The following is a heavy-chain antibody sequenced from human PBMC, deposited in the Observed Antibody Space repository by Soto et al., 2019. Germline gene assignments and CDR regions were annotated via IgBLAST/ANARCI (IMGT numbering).Heavy chain of an antibody. CDR1: GGSISSYY. D-gene: IGHD3-3*01. CDR2: IYYSGST. V-gene: IGHV4-59*01. Sequence: SETLSLTCTVSGGSISSYYWSWIRQPPGKGLEWIGYIYYSGSTNYNPSLKSRVTISVDTSKNQFSLKLSSVTAADTAVYYCAREDYITIFGVVSNLFDPWGQGTLVTVSS. J-gene: IGHJ5*02. CDR3: AREDYITIFGVVSNLFDP.